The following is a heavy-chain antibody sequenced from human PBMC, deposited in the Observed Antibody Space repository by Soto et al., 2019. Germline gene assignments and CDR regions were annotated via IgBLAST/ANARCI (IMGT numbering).Heavy chain of an antibody. CDR3: AREGSYDFWRAPPDSGYYFDY. Sequence: ASVKVSCKASGGTFSSYAISWVRQAPGQGLEWMGGIIPIFGTANYAQKFQGRVTITADESTSTAYMELSSLRSEDTAVYYCAREGSYDFWRAPPDSGYYFDYWGQGTLVTVSS. CDR2: IIPIFGTA. J-gene: IGHJ4*02. CDR1: GGTFSSYA. D-gene: IGHD3-3*01. V-gene: IGHV1-69*13.